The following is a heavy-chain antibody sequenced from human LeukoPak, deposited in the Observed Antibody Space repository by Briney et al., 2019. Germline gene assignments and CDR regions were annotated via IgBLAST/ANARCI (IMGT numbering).Heavy chain of an antibody. V-gene: IGHV3-7*01. CDR2: IKEDGSEE. Sequence: PGGSLRLSCAASGFTFSSYWMSWVRQAPGKGLECVANIKEDGSEEYYVDSVKGRFSISRDNAKNSLYLQMNSLRAEDTAVYYCATFTERENYHYTANLWGQGTLVIVS. J-gene: IGHJ4*02. D-gene: IGHD3-16*02. CDR3: ATFTERENYHYTANL. CDR1: GFTFSSYW.